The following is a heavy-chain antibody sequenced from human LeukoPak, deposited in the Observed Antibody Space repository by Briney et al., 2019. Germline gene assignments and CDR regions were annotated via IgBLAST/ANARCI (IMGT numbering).Heavy chain of an antibody. CDR1: GGSISTSNYY. J-gene: IGHJ4*02. V-gene: IGHV4-39*07. CDR3: ARVKRDYDSSGYVDY. D-gene: IGHD3-22*01. Sequence: SETLSLTCSVSGGSISTSNYYWVWIRQSPEKGLEWIGSIFHNGNAFYSPSLQSRVTMSLDTSKSQFYLRLTSVTAAATAVYYCARVKRDYDSSGYVDYWGQGTLVTVSS. CDR2: IFHNGNA.